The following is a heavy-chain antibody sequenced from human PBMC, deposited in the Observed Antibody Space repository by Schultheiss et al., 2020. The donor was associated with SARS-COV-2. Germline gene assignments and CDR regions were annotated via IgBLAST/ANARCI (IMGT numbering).Heavy chain of an antibody. CDR1: GGSFSGYY. V-gene: IGHV4-34*01. D-gene: IGHD2-21*02. Sequence: SETLSLTCAVYGGSFSGYYWSWIRQPPGKGLEWIGEINHSGSTNYNPSLKSRVTISVDKSKNQFSLKLSSVTAADTAVYYCAQPKAYCGGDCYSHDAFDIWGQGTMVTVSS. CDR3: AQPKAYCGGDCYSHDAFDI. J-gene: IGHJ3*02. CDR2: INHSGST.